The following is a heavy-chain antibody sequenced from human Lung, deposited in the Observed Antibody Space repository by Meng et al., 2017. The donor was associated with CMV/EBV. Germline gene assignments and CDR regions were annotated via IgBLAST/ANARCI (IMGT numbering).Heavy chain of an antibody. CDR3: ARDAPCITISGVGLCGRDV. J-gene: IGHJ6*02. V-gene: IGHV1-18*01. CDR1: GYTFSSYD. Sequence: ASXXVSXKASGYTFSSYDITWVRQAPGQGLEWMGWISDYNGNTKYAEKFQDRVTMTTDTSTSTAYMELRSLTSDDTAMYYCARDAPCITISGVGLCGRDVWGQGTTVTVSS. CDR2: ISDYNGNT. D-gene: IGHD3-3*01.